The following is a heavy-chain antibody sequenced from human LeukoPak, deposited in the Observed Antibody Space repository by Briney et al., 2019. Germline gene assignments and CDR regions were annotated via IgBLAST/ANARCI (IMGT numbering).Heavy chain of an antibody. J-gene: IGHJ4*02. D-gene: IGHD6-19*01. CDR3: ARVRDNVAGTRGYFDY. Sequence: PSETLSLTCAVYGGSFSGYYWSWIRQPPGKGLEWIGEINHSGSTNYNPSLKSRVTISVDTSKNQFSLKLSSVTAADTAVYYCARVRDNVAGTRGYFDYWGQGTLVTVSS. CDR1: GGSFSGYY. CDR2: INHSGST. V-gene: IGHV4-34*01.